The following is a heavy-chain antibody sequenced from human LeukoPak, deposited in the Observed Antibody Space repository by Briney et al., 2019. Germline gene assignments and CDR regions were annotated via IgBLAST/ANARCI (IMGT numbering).Heavy chain of an antibody. CDR2: ISSSSSYI. CDR1: GFTFSNAW. V-gene: IGHV3-21*01. CDR3: ARAAVVVAATPVDWFDP. Sequence: GGSLRLSCAASGFTFSNAWMSWARQAPGKGLEWVSSISSSSSYIYYADSVKGRFTISRDNAKNSLYLQMNSLRAEDTAVYYCARAAVVVAATPVDWFDPWGQGTLVTVSS. J-gene: IGHJ5*02. D-gene: IGHD2-15*01.